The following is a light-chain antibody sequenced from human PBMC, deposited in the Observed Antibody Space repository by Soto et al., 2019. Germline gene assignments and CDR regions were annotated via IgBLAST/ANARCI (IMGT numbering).Light chain of an antibody. J-gene: IGKJ3*01. Sequence: EIVLTQSPGTLSLSPGERATLSCRASQSVRSSYLAWYQQKPGQAPRLLIYGASGRATGIPARFRGSGSGTDFTLTISRLEPADFAVYYCQQYGSSPLLTFGPGTKVDIK. CDR1: QSVRSSY. V-gene: IGKV3-20*01. CDR3: QQYGSSPLLT. CDR2: GAS.